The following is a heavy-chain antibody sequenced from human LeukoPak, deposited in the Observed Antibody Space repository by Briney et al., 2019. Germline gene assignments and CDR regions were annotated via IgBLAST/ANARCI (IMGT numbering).Heavy chain of an antibody. Sequence: ASVKVSCKASGGTFISYAISWVRQAPGQGLEWMGGIIPIFGAANYAQKFQGRVTITADESTSTAYMELSSLRSEDTAVYYCARAGYSSGWYCFDYWGQGTLVTVSS. V-gene: IGHV1-69*13. CDR2: IIPIFGAA. D-gene: IGHD6-19*01. CDR3: ARAGYSSGWYCFDY. CDR1: GGTFISYA. J-gene: IGHJ4*02.